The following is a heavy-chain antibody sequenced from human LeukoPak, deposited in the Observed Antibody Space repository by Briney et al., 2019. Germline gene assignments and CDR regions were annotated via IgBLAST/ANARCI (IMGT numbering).Heavy chain of an antibody. D-gene: IGHD3-22*01. V-gene: IGHV3-53*01. CDR3: ASEETYYYETGGKTRARGVGFHY. CDR1: GFTVSSNS. J-gene: IGHJ4*02. CDR2: IYSDNT. Sequence: GGSLRLSCTVSGFTVSSNSMSWVRQAPGKGLEWVSFIYSDNTHYSDSVKGRFTISRDNSKNTLYLQMNSLRAEDTAVYYCASEETYYYETGGKTRARGVGFHYWGQGTLVTVSS.